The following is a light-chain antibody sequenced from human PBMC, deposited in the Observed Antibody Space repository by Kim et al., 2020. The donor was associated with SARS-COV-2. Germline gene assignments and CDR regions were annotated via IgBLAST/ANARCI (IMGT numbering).Light chain of an antibody. CDR2: AAS. Sequence: AAGGDRVTITWRASQGISNYLAWYQQKPGKVPKLLIYAASALRSGVPSRFSGSGSGTDFTLTITSLQPGDVAVYYCQQCKGAPWTFGHGTKVDIK. CDR1: QGISNY. V-gene: IGKV1-27*01. CDR3: QQCKGAPWT. J-gene: IGKJ1*01.